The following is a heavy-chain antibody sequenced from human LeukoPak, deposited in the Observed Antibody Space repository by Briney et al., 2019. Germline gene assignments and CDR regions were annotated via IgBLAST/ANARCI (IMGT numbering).Heavy chain of an antibody. CDR2: VYHSGAT. J-gene: IGHJ4*02. D-gene: IGHD4-23*01. V-gene: IGHV4-4*02. CDR1: GDSISSTGC. Sequence: SGTQSLTCTVSGDSISSTGCWTWVRQPPGEGLEWIGEVYHSGATNYNPSLKSRVTMSVDKSKNQFSLKVNSVTAADTAVYYCAKNGGNSDLEYWGQGTLVTVSS. CDR3: AKNGGNSDLEY.